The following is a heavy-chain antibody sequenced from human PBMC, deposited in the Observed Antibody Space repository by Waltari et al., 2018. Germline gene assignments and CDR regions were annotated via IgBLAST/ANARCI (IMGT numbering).Heavy chain of an antibody. Sequence: EVQLVGSGGGLIQPGGSLTLSCAAPGFTVRTDYMSWVRQAPGKGLEGVSGIYSGGSTYYADSVKGRFTISRDNSKNTLYLQMNGLRAEDTAVYYCARDQGPPYGMDVWGQGTTVTVSS. CDR2: IYSGGST. J-gene: IGHJ6*02. CDR1: GFTVRTDY. V-gene: IGHV3-53*01. CDR3: ARDQGPPYGMDV.